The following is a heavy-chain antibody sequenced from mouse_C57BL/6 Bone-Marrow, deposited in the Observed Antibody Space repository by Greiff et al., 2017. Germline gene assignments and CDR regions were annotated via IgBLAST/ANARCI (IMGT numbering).Heavy chain of an antibody. J-gene: IGHJ3*01. CDR2: IDPENVDT. CDR3: TTYSIYYDYDAWFAY. Sequence: VQLQQSGAELVRPGASVKLSCTASGFNIQDDYMHWVKQRPEQGLEWIGWIDPENVDTEYASKFQGKAPITADTSSHTAYLQRSSLTSEDTAVYYCTTYSIYYDYDAWFAYWGQGTLVTVSA. V-gene: IGHV14-4*01. CDR1: GFNIQDDY. D-gene: IGHD2-4*01.